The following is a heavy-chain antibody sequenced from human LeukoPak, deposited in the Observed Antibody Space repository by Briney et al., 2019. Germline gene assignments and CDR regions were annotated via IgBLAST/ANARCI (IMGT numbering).Heavy chain of an antibody. D-gene: IGHD3-22*01. Sequence: SETLSLTCTVSGDSISTSNSYWSWIHQPPGKGLEWIGEINHSGSTNYNPSLKSRVTISVDTSKNQFSLKLSSVTAADTAVYYCARGTYYYDSSGYYYRRSHYYYYYMDVWGKGTTVTVSS. V-gene: IGHV4-39*07. CDR1: GDSISTSNSY. CDR3: ARGTYYYDSSGYYYRRSHYYYYYMDV. CDR2: INHSGST. J-gene: IGHJ6*03.